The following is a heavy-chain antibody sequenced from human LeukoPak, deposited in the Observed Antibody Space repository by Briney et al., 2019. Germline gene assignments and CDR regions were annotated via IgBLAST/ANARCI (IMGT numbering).Heavy chain of an antibody. CDR3: AGDWAY. Sequence: GGSLRLSCAVSGFTFSGHDMNWVRQPPGKGLEWVANIKQDGSEKNYVDSVKGGFTISRDNGKNSLYLQMNSLRVEDTAVYYCAGDWAYWGQGTLVTVSS. J-gene: IGHJ4*02. D-gene: IGHD3-16*01. CDR1: GFTFSGHD. V-gene: IGHV3-7*05. CDR2: IKQDGSEK.